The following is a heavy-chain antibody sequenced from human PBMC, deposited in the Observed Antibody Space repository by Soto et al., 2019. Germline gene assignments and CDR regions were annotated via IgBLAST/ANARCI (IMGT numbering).Heavy chain of an antibody. V-gene: IGHV1-69*01. CDR2: IVPMLGTP. J-gene: IGHJ6*02. CDR1: GGTFDNFI. D-gene: IGHD1-26*01. Sequence: QVQLVQSGAEVKAPGSSVRVSCKASGGTFDNFIMNWVRQTPGQGLEWMGGIVPMLGTPTYAEKFKGRVTIGANGSPSTTFAAGTSLRSEGTAIYYWARNGPYSSSVSLYSGMDFWGQGITVSCSS. CDR3: ARNGPYSSSVSLYSGMDF.